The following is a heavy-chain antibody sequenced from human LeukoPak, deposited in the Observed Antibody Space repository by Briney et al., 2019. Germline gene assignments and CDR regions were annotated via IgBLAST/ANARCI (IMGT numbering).Heavy chain of an antibody. CDR3: ARSYDFWSTITGGAFDI. D-gene: IGHD3-3*01. J-gene: IGHJ3*02. Sequence: SETLSLTCTVSGGSISSYYWSWIRQPPGKGLEWIGYIYYSGSTNYNPSLKSRVAISVDTSKNQFSLKLSSVTAANTAVYYCARSYDFWSTITGGAFDIWGQGTMVTVSS. V-gene: IGHV4-59*01. CDR1: GGSISSYY. CDR2: IYYSGST.